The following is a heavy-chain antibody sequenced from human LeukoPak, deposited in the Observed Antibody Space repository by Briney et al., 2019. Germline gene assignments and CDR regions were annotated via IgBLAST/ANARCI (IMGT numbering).Heavy chain of an antibody. V-gene: IGHV1-2*02. CDR2: INPNSGGT. CDR3: ARHPVLLWFGELFSWFDP. Sequence: ASVKVSCKASGYTFTGYYMHWVRQAPGQGLEWMGWINPNSGGTNYAQKFQGRVTMTRGTSISTAYMELSRLRSDDTAVYYCARHPVLLWFGELFSWFDPWGQGTLVTVSS. J-gene: IGHJ5*02. D-gene: IGHD3-10*01. CDR1: GYTFTGYY.